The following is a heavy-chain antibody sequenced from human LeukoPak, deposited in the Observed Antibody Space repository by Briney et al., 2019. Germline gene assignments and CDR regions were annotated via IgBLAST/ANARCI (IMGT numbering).Heavy chain of an antibody. CDR3: VREGAYSTSSPAGY. V-gene: IGHV3-7*01. D-gene: IGHD6-6*01. J-gene: IGHJ4*02. Sequence: GGSLRLSCAASGFTFSSYWMSWVRQAPGKRQEWVANINQDGSEKYYVDSVKGRFIISRDNARNSLFLQMNILTAEDTAIYYCVREGAYSTSSPAGYWGQGTLVSVSS. CDR2: INQDGSEK. CDR1: GFTFSSYW.